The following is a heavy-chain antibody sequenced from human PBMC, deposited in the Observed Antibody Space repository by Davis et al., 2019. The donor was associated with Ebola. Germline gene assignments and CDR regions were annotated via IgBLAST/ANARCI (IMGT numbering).Heavy chain of an antibody. V-gene: IGHV4-59*01. J-gene: IGHJ6*03. CDR3: ASADLNFWSGYSMAV. Sequence: PSETLSLTCTVSGGSINSYYWNWIRQPPGKGLEWIGYIYYSGSTNYNPSLKGRVTMSLDTSKNQFSLNLNSVIAADTAVYYCASADLNFWSGYSMAVWGKGTTVTVSS. D-gene: IGHD3-3*01. CDR2: IYYSGST. CDR1: GGSINSYY.